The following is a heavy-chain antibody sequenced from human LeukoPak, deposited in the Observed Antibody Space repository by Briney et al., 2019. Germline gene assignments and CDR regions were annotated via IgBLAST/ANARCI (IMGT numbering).Heavy chain of an antibody. Sequence: GGSLRLSCAASGFTFSSYAMSWVRQAPGKGLEWVSAISGSGGSTYYADSVKGRFTISRDNSKNTLYLQMNSLRAEDTALYYCARVEDYDYVWGSYTFDYWGQGTPVTVSS. D-gene: IGHD3-16*01. V-gene: IGHV3-23*01. J-gene: IGHJ4*02. CDR3: ARVEDYDYVWGSYTFDY. CDR1: GFTFSSYA. CDR2: ISGSGGST.